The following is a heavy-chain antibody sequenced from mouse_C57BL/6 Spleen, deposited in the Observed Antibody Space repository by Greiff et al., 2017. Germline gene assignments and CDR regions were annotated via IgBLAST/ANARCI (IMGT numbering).Heavy chain of an antibody. J-gene: IGHJ1*03. D-gene: IGHD2-3*01. Sequence: QVQLKQPGAELVRPGSSVKLSCKASGYTFTSYWMHWVKQRPIQGLEWIGNIDPSDSETHYNQKFKDKATLTVDKSSSTAYMQLSSLTSEDSAVYYCARPLYDGYHWYFDVWGTGTTVTVSS. CDR3: ARPLYDGYHWYFDV. V-gene: IGHV1-52*01. CDR1: GYTFTSYW. CDR2: IDPSDSET.